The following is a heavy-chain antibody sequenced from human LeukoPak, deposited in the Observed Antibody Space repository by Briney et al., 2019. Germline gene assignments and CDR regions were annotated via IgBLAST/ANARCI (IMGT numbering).Heavy chain of an antibody. Sequence: SETLSLTCAVYGGSFSGYYWSWIRQPPGKGLEWIGEINHSGSTNYNPPLKSRVTISVDTSKNQFSLKLSSVTAADTAVYYCARERKYYYDSSGYHVIAFDIWGQGTMVTVSS. J-gene: IGHJ3*02. CDR1: GGSFSGYY. CDR3: ARERKYYYDSSGYHVIAFDI. D-gene: IGHD3-22*01. V-gene: IGHV4-34*01. CDR2: INHSGST.